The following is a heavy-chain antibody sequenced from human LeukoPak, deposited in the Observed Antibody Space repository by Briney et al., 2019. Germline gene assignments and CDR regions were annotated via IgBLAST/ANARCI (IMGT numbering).Heavy chain of an antibody. CDR1: GFTFGKYW. J-gene: IGHJ4*02. CDR2: IKLDGSEK. V-gene: IGHV3-7*03. CDR3: ARDQYDTWSRRGNFDS. D-gene: IGHD3-3*01. Sequence: GGSLRLSCVASGFTFGKYWMSWVRQAPGKGLEWVANIKLDGSEKNYMDSVKGRFTISRDNTKNSLYLQMSSLRVEDTAVFYCARDQYDTWSRRGNFDSWGQGTLVIVSS.